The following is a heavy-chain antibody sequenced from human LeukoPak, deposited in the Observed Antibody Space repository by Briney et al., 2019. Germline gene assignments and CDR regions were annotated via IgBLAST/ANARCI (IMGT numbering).Heavy chain of an antibody. Sequence: ASVKVSCKSSGGTFSSYTNSWVRQAPAQGLEWMGGIIPIFGTANYAQKFQGRVTITTDESTSTAYMELSSLRSEDTAVYYCARDADYGDYSGVWFDPWGQGTLVTVSS. CDR1: GGTFSSYT. J-gene: IGHJ5*02. V-gene: IGHV1-69*05. CDR2: IIPIFGTA. D-gene: IGHD4-17*01. CDR3: ARDADYGDYSGVWFDP.